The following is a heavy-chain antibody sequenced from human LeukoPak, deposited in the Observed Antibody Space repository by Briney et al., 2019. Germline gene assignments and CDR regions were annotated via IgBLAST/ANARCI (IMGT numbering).Heavy chain of an antibody. CDR1: GFTVSSNY. CDR2: IYSGGIT. J-gene: IGHJ5*02. V-gene: IGHV3-53*01. D-gene: IGHD3-10*01. CDR3: ARLLWFGESNNWFDP. Sequence: GGSLRLSCAASGFTVSSNYMSWVRQAPGKGLEWVSIIYSGGITYYADSVKGRSTISRDNSKNTLYLQMNSLRAEDTAVYYCARLLWFGESNNWFDPWGQGPLVTVSS.